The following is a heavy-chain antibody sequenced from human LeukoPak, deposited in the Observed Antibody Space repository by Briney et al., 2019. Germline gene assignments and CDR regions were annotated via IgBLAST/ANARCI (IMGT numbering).Heavy chain of an antibody. CDR2: FSRSGPDT. J-gene: IGHJ4*02. CDR3: AKGSLGSWYYFDY. V-gene: IGHV3-23*01. Sequence: TGGSLTLSCAAYGFTFGSSSMSWVRQAPGKGPEWVSTFSRSGPDTYYADSVKGRFTIFRDNSKNTLYLQMNSLRAEDTAVYYCAKGSLGSWYYFDYWGQGTLVTVSS. D-gene: IGHD6-13*01. CDR1: GFTFGSSS.